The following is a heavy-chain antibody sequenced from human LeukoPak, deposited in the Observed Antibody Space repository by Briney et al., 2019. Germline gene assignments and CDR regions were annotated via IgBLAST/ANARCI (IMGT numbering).Heavy chain of an antibody. J-gene: IGHJ3*02. CDR2: IKQDGSEK. D-gene: IGHD3-3*01. V-gene: IGHV3-7*01. CDR1: GFTFSSYW. CDR3: ARDNRIPYYDFWSGYLDAFDI. Sequence: PGGSLRLSCAASGFTFSSYWMSWVRQAPGKGLEWVANIKQDGSEKYYVDSVKGRFTISRDNAKNSLYLQMNSLRAEDTAVYYCARDNRIPYYDFWSGYLDAFDIWGQGTMVTVSS.